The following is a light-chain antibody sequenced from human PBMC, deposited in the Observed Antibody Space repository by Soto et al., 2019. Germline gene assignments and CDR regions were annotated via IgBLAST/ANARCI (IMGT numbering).Light chain of an antibody. CDR1: NSDVGAYPY. CDR2: EVA. J-gene: IGLJ1*01. V-gene: IGLV2-14*03. CDR3: QSYDSRLSGSV. Sequence: QSALTQPASVSGSPGQSITISCTGTNSDVGAYPYVSWYQQHPGNAPKLLIYEVADRPSGVSDRFSGSKSGNTASLTISALQAEDEADYYCQSYDSRLSGSVFGTGTKLTVL.